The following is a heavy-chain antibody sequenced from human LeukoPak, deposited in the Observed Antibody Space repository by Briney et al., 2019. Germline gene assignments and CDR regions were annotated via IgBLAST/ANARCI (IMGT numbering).Heavy chain of an antibody. V-gene: IGHV4-34*01. J-gene: IGHJ4*02. Sequence: SETLSLTCAVYGGSFSGYYWSWIRQPPGKGLEWIGEINHSGSTNYNPSLKSRVTISVDTSKNQLSLNLTSVTAADTAVYYCARAQSGTTYYYFDYWGQGTLVTVSS. CDR2: INHSGST. D-gene: IGHD1-1*01. CDR3: ARAQSGTTYYYFDY. CDR1: GGSFSGYY.